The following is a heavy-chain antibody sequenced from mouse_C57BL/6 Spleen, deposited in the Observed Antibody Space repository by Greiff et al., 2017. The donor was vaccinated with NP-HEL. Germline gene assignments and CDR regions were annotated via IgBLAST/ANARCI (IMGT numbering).Heavy chain of an antibody. CDR3: AIWNGDYFDY. V-gene: IGHV1-52*01. J-gene: IGHJ2*01. CDR1: GYTFTSYW. Sequence: VQLQQSGAELVRPGSSVKLSCKASGYTFTSYWMHWVKQRPIQGLEWIGNIDPSDSETHYNQKFKDKATLTVDKSSSTAYLHLSSLTSEDSAVYYCAIWNGDYFDYWGQGTTLTVSS. CDR2: IDPSDSET.